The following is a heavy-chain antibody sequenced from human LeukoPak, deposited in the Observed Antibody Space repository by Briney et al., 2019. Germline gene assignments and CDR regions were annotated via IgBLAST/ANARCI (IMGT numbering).Heavy chain of an antibody. V-gene: IGHV4-59*01. J-gene: IGHJ4*02. CDR2: IYYSGST. CDR1: GGSISSYY. Sequence: SETLSLTCSVPGGSISSYYWSWVRQPPGKGLEWIGYIYYSGSTNYNPSLKSRVTISVDTSKNQFSLKLSSVTAADTAVYYCARESLDGYFDDWGQGTLVTVSS. CDR3: ARESLDGYFDD. D-gene: IGHD5-24*01.